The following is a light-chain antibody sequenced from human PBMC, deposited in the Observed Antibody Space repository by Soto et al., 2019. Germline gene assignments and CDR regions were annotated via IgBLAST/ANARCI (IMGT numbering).Light chain of an antibody. CDR3: QPGSSTPFT. Sequence: DIQMTQSPSTLFASVGDRGTITCRASQSISSWLALYQQKPGKAPKLLICAASSLPSGVTSRFSGSGSGTEFTLTISSLQPEDSATYYCQPGSSTPFTVGPGTKVEIK. V-gene: IGKV1-39*01. CDR2: AAS. J-gene: IGKJ3*01. CDR1: QSISSW.